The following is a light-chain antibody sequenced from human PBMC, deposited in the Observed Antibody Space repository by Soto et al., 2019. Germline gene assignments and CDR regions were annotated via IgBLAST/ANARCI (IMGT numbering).Light chain of an antibody. J-gene: IGLJ2*01. V-gene: IGLV1-44*01. CDR3: AAWDDSLNGHVV. CDR2: SNN. CDR1: NSNIESNT. Sequence: QSVLTQPTSASGTTGKRVTISCSGSNSNIESNTVNWYQQLPGTAPKLLIYSNNQRPSGVPDRFSGSKSGTSASLAISGLQSDDEADYYCAAWDDSLNGHVVFGGGTKLTV.